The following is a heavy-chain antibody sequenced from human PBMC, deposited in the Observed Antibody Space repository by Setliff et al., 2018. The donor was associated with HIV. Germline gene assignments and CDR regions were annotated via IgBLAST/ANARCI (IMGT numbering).Heavy chain of an antibody. Sequence: SETLSLTCTVAIDPISSGFFWGWIRQPPGKGLEWIGSIYRSGETFYNPSLRSRVAISGDTSKNHFSLKLSSVTAADTAIYYCAREAPGSRNRWPYYFDFWGQGMLVTVSS. CDR3: AREAPGSRNRWPYYFDF. J-gene: IGHJ4*02. CDR1: IDPISSGFF. V-gene: IGHV4-38-2*02. CDR2: IYRSGET. D-gene: IGHD2-15*01.